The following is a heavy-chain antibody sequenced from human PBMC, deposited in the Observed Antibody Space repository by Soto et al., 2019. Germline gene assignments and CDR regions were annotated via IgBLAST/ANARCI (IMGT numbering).Heavy chain of an antibody. V-gene: IGHV3-66*01. CDR1: GFTVSSNY. D-gene: IGHD6-19*01. Sequence: EVQLVESGGGLVQPGGSLRLSCAASGFTVSSNYMSWVRQAPGKGLEWVSVIYSGGSTYYADSVKGRFTISRDNSKNTLYLQINSLRAEDTAVYYWARDRIAVAGNPEYFQHWGQGTLVTVSS. CDR3: ARDRIAVAGNPEYFQH. CDR2: IYSGGST. J-gene: IGHJ1*01.